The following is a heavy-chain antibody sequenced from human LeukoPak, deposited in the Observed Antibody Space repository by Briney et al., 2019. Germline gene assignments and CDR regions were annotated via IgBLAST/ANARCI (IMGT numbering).Heavy chain of an antibody. V-gene: IGHV4-4*07. J-gene: IGHJ4*02. CDR1: GASISSYY. D-gene: IGHD3-10*01. Sequence: SETLSLTCRVSGASISSYYYNWIRQTAGGGLEWIGRLYISGSTDYNPSLKSRVTISVDTSNTQFSLKLNSVTAADTAVYFCARDLSGSLYFDYWGQGVLVTVSS. CDR2: LYISGST. CDR3: ARDLSGSLYFDY.